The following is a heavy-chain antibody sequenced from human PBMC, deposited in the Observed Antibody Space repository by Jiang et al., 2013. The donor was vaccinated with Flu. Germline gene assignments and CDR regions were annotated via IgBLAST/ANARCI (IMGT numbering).Heavy chain of an antibody. J-gene: IGHJ5*02. CDR1: GGSFSGYY. CDR3: ARANVAAAGTSAPRFDP. CDR2: INHSGST. Sequence: LLKPSETLSLTCAVYGGSFSGYYWSWIRQPPGKGLEWIGEINHSGSTNYNPSLKSRVTISVDTSKNQFSLKLSSVTAADTAVYYCARANVAAAGTSAPRFDPWGQGTLVTVSS. D-gene: IGHD6-13*01. V-gene: IGHV4-34*01.